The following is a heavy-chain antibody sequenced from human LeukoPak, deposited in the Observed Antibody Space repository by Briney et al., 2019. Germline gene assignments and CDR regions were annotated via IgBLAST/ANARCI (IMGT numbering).Heavy chain of an antibody. Sequence: ASVKVSCKASGFTFTSSAMQWVRQARGQRLEWIGWIVVGIGNTNYAQKFQERVTITRDMSTSTAYMELTSLRSEDTAVYYCAADLNYYDSSGSGDYWGQGTLVTVSS. D-gene: IGHD3-22*01. CDR2: IVVGIGNT. J-gene: IGHJ4*02. CDR1: GFTFTSSA. V-gene: IGHV1-58*02. CDR3: AADLNYYDSSGSGDY.